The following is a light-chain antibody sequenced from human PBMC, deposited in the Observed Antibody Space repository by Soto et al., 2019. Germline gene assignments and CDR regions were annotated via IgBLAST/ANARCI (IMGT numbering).Light chain of an antibody. CDR3: QQSFTTPS. J-gene: IGKJ5*01. CDR2: ATS. CDR1: QTVSSY. V-gene: IGKV1-39*01. Sequence: DIQMTQSPSSLSASVGDRANITCRASQTVSSYLNWYQQKPGTVPKILIYATSNLQSGVPSRFSGRGFGTDFTLTISSLQPEDFATYYCQQSFTTPSFGQGTRLEI.